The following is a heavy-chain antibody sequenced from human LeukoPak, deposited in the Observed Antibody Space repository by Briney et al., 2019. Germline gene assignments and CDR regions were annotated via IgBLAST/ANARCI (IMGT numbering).Heavy chain of an antibody. J-gene: IGHJ6*03. CDR1: GFTFSTYA. CDR2: IQYDRTNE. CDR3: AKDRCSNGIGCYYYYMEV. D-gene: IGHD2-8*01. Sequence: RSLRLSCAASGFTFSTYAMHWVRQAPGKGLEWVAYIQYDRTNEQYAHSVKGRFRISRDNSNNILYLQMNSLRTEDTAVYYCAKDRCSNGIGCYYYYMEVWGKGTTVTISS. V-gene: IGHV3-30*04.